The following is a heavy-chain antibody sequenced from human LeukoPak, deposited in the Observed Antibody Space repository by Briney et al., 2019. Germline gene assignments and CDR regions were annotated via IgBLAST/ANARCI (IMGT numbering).Heavy chain of an antibody. D-gene: IGHD5-18*01. CDR3: ARGYGTV. J-gene: IGHJ4*02. Sequence: GGSLRLSCAASGFTFSSYWMHWVRQGPEKGLVWVARISTDGSFTSYADSVKGRFTISRDNAKNTLYLQMNSLRDEDTAVYYCARGYGTVWGQRTLVAVSS. CDR1: GFTFSSYW. V-gene: IGHV3-74*01. CDR2: ISTDGSFT.